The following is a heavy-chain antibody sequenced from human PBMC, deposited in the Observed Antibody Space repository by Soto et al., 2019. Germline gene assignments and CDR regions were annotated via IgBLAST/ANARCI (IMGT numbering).Heavy chain of an antibody. D-gene: IGHD2-21*02. J-gene: IGHJ4*02. CDR2: ISRSGGST. V-gene: IGHV3-23*01. CDR1: GFTFSSYA. CDR3: AKAAYCGGDCCWGFDD. Sequence: PGGSLRLSCADSGFTFSSYAMIWVRKAPGKGLEWVSAISRSGGSTYYADSVEARFTISRDNSKNTLCIQVXSMRAEDTAVYYCAKAAYCGGDCCWGFDDGSLGTLVNVSS.